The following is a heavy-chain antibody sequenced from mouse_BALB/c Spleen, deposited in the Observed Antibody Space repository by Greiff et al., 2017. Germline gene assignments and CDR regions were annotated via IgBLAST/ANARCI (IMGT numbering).Heavy chain of an antibody. CDR1: GFTFSSFG. Sequence: VQLKQSGGGLVQPGGSRKLSCAASGFTFSSFGMHWVRQAPEKGLEWVAYISSGSSTIYYADTVKGRFTISRDNPKNTLFLQMTSLRSEDTAMYYCARGDPHFDYWGQGTTLTVSS. CDR2: ISSGSSTI. J-gene: IGHJ2*01. CDR3: ARGDPHFDY. V-gene: IGHV5-17*02.